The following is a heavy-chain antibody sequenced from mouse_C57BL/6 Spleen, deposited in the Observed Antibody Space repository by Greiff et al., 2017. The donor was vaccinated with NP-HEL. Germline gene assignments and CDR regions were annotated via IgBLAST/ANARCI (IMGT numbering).Heavy chain of an antibody. J-gene: IGHJ2*01. CDR2: ISDGGSYT. CDR3: ARDGDYYGSNYYFDY. CDR1: GFTFSSYA. D-gene: IGHD1-1*01. V-gene: IGHV5-4*01. Sequence: EVKLMESGGGLVKPGGSLKLSCAASGFTFSSYAMSWVRQTPEKRLEWVATISDGGSYTYYPDNVKGRFTISRDNAKNNLYLQMSHLTSEDTAMYYCARDGDYYGSNYYFDYWGQGTTLTVSS.